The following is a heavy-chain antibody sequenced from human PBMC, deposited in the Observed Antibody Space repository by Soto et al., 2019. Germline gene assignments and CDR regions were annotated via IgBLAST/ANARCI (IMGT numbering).Heavy chain of an antibody. CDR2: IYKSATT. V-gene: IGHV4-30-4*01. CDR3: ARGRYCLTRRCFPNSFDS. Sequence: SETLSLTCSVSGDSISTVDYFWAWIRQPPGQALEYIGYIYKSATTYYNPSFESRVAISLDTSKSQFSLNVTSVTAADTAVYFCARGRYCLTRRCFPNSFDSWAQGTLVTVS. CDR1: GDSISTVDYF. J-gene: IGHJ5*01. D-gene: IGHD2-15*01.